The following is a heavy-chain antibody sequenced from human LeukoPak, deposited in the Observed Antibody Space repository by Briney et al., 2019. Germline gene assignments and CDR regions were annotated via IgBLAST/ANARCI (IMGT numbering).Heavy chain of an antibody. V-gene: IGHV3-48*03. CDR3: ARDLRNYYDSSGYYLDY. D-gene: IGHD3-22*01. CDR2: ISSSGSTI. J-gene: IGHJ4*02. Sequence: GGSLRLSCAASGFTFSSYEMNWVRQAPGKGLEWVSYISSSGSTIYYADSVKGRFTISRDNAKNSLFLQMNSLRAEDTAVYYCARDLRNYYDSSGYYLDYWGQGTLVTVSS. CDR1: GFTFSSYE.